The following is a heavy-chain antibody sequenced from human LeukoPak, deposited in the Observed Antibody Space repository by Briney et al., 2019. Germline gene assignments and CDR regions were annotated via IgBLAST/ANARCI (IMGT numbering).Heavy chain of an antibody. Sequence: GGSLRLSCAASGFTFSDYYMSWIRQAPGKGLEWVSYISSSGSTIYYADSVKGRFTISRDNAKNSLYLQMNSLRAEDTAVYYCAREAGEDYYYYYYMDVWGKGTTVTVSS. CDR3: AREAGEDYYYYYYMDV. CDR1: GFTFSDYY. J-gene: IGHJ6*03. V-gene: IGHV3-11*01. CDR2: ISSSGSTI. D-gene: IGHD7-27*01.